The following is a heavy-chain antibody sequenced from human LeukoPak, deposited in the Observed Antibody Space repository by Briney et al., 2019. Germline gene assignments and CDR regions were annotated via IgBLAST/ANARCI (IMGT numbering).Heavy chain of an antibody. J-gene: IGHJ6*02. CDR3: ARGPQRDYYYGMDV. CDR2: ISSSSSYI. Sequence: GGSLRLSCAASGFTFSSYSMNWVRQAPGKGLEWVSSISSSSSYIYYADSVKGRFTISRDNAKNSLYLQMNSLRAEDTAVYYCARGPQRDYYYGMDVWGQGTTVTVSS. V-gene: IGHV3-21*01. CDR1: GFTFSSYS.